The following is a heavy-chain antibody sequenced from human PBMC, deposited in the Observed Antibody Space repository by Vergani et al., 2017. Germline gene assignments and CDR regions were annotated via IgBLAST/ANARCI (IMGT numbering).Heavy chain of an antibody. Sequence: EVKLVESGGGLVQPGESLRLSCTTSGFPFSFFWMSWVRQAPGQGLEWVANVKQDGSVKYYGDSVKGRFTISRDNSKNTLFLHMNSLRPEDTAVYYCAKVGRSEVAGTFGAFDIWGQGTMVTVSS. D-gene: IGHD6-19*01. CDR2: VKQDGSVK. CDR3: AKVGRSEVAGTFGAFDI. CDR1: GFPFSFFW. J-gene: IGHJ3*02. V-gene: IGHV3-7*03.